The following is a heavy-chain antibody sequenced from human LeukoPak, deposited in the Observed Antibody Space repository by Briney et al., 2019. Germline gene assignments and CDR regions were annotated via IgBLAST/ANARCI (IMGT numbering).Heavy chain of an antibody. CDR3: ARVSSSGWGPED. CDR1: GGSFSGNY. D-gene: IGHD6-19*01. CDR2: INNSRST. Sequence: KPSETLSLTCAGYGGSFSGNYWSWIRQPPGKGLEWIGEINNSRSTNYNPSLKRRVTMSVDTSKNQFSLKLSSVTAADTAVYYCARVSSSGWGPEDWGQGTLVTVSS. V-gene: IGHV4-34*01. J-gene: IGHJ4*02.